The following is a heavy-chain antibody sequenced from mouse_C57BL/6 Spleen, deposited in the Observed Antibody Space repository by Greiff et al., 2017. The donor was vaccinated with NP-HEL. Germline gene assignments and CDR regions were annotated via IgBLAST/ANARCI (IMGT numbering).Heavy chain of an antibody. CDR2: ISSGGSYT. Sequence: EVMLVESGGDLVKPGGSLKLSCAASGFTFSSYGMSWVRQTPDTRLEWVATISSGGSYTYYPDSVKGRFTIFRDNAKNTLYLQMSSLKSEDTAMYYCARQISTGYFDVWGTGTTVTVSS. J-gene: IGHJ1*03. CDR3: ARQISTGYFDV. D-gene: IGHD1-1*01. CDR1: GFTFSSYG. V-gene: IGHV5-6*01.